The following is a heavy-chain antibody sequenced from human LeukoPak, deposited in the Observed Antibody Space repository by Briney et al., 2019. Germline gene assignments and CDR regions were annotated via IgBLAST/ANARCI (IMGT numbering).Heavy chain of an antibody. J-gene: IGHJ4*02. Sequence: GGSLRLSCAASGFTFSSYDMHWVRQATGKGLEWVSAIGTAGDTYYPGSVKGRFTISRENAKNSLYLQMNSLRAGDTAVYHCARGQDGSGSYSPVDYWGQGTLVTVSS. V-gene: IGHV3-13*04. CDR1: GFTFSSYD. CDR3: ARGQDGSGSYSPVDY. CDR2: IGTAGDT. D-gene: IGHD3-10*01.